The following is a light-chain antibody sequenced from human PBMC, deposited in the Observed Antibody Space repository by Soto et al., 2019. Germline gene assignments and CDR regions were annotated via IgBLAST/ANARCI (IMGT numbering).Light chain of an antibody. J-gene: IGLJ1*01. Sequence: QSALTQPPSASGAPGQSVTISCTGTSSDVGGYKYVSWYQQYPGKAPMLMIYAVSKRPSGVHDRFSGSKSGNTASLTVSGLQAEDEADYYCSSYAGSNNYVFGTGTKLTVL. CDR2: AVS. CDR3: SSYAGSNNYV. V-gene: IGLV2-8*01. CDR1: SSDVGGYKY.